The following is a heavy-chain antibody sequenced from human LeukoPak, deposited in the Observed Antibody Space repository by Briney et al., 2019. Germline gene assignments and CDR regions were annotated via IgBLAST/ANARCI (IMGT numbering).Heavy chain of an antibody. CDR3: AKTKFTTGNIAAAGPDNYYYGMDV. CDR2: VSGSGDSTHT. CDR1: GFTFSSYA. Sequence: GGPLRLSCAASGFTFSSYAMTWVRQAPGKGLEWVSGVSGSGDSTHTYYADSVKGRFTISRDNSKNTLYLQMDSLRAEDTAVYYCAKTKFTTGNIAAAGPDNYYYGMDVWGQGTTVTVSS. V-gene: IGHV3-23*01. D-gene: IGHD6-13*01. J-gene: IGHJ6*02.